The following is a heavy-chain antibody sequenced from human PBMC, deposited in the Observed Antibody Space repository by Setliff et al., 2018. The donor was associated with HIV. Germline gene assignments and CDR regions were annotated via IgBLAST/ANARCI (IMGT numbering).Heavy chain of an antibody. CDR2: IYTSGST. V-gene: IGHV4-4*07. CDR3: ARQYYDYVWGTYRSQYYFDN. J-gene: IGHJ4*02. Sequence: LSETLSLTCTVSGGSVSNSYCSWIRQPAGKGLQWIGRIYTSGSTNFNPSLKSRVTMSLDTSKNQFSLKLSSVTAADTAVYYCARQYYDYVWGTYRSQYYFDNRGQGTLVTVSS. CDR1: GGSVSNSY. D-gene: IGHD3-16*02.